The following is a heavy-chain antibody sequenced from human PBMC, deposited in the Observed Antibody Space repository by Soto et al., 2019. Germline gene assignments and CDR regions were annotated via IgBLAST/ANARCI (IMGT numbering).Heavy chain of an antibody. V-gene: IGHV3-30*03. D-gene: IGHD1-7*01. CDR2: IAYDGNDE. Sequence: QAQLVESGGGVVQPGRSLRLSCAASEFTFNTYAMHWVRQAPGKGLEWVAVIAYDGNDEYYADSVKGRFTISRDNSKNAVYLQMNTPRPEDTAMYYCARDVGNYVPYYYGMDVWGQGTTVTVSS. CDR3: ARDVGNYVPYYYGMDV. CDR1: EFTFNTYA. J-gene: IGHJ6*02.